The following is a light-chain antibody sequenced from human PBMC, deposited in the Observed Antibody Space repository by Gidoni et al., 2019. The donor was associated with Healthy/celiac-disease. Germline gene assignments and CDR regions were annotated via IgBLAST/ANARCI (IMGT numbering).Light chain of an antibody. V-gene: IGKV1-9*01. J-gene: IGKJ3*01. Sequence: DIQLPQSPSFLSASVGDRVTITCRASQGISSYLAWYQQKPGKAPKLLIYAASTLQSGVPSRFSGSGSGTEFTLTISSLQPEDFATYYCQQLNSYPPFTFXPXTKVXIK. CDR2: AAS. CDR1: QGISSY. CDR3: QQLNSYPPFT.